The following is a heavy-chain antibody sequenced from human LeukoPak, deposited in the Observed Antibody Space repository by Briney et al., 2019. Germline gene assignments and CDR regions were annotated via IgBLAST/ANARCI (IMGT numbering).Heavy chain of an antibody. CDR1: GVSINSNY. CDR2: IYYGGST. D-gene: IGHD2-15*01. CDR3: ARLLAGCPGGRCRAHFDY. J-gene: IGHJ4*02. V-gene: IGHV4-59*01. Sequence: SETLSLTCSVSGVSINSNYWSWLRQPPGKGLEWLGYIYYGGSTNYNSSLKSRVSMTVDTSKNPFSANLSSVTAGDTAVDHCARLLAGCPGGRCRAHFDYWGQGTLVTVSS.